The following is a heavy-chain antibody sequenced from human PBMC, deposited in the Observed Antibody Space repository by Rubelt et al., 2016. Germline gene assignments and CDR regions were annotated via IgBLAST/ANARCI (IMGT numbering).Heavy chain of an antibody. J-gene: IGHJ3*02. CDR1: GGSISGFH. D-gene: IGHD3-10*01. CDR3: ARNIGSRLNAFDI. CDR2: IHHSGRT. Sequence: QVQLQESGPGLVKPSETLSLTCTVSGGSISGFHWNWIRQSPGRELEWIGFIHHSGRTYYNPSLNSRVTILIDTSKSQFSLTLSSVTAADTAVYYCARNIGSRLNAFDIWGQGTMVTVSS. V-gene: IGHV4-59*01.